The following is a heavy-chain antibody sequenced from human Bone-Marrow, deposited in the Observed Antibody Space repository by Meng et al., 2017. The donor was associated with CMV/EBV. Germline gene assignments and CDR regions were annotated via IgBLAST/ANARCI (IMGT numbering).Heavy chain of an antibody. CDR3: ARGLGRWLQLALDY. CDR2: IYYSGST. V-gene: IGHV4-59*12. J-gene: IGHJ4*02. CDR1: GGSISSYY. D-gene: IGHD5-24*01. Sequence: SETLSLTCTVSGGSISSYYWSWIRQPPGKGLEWIGYIYYSGSTNYNPSLKSRVTISVDTSKNQFSLKLSSVTAADTAVYYCARGLGRWLQLALDYWGQGTLVTGSS.